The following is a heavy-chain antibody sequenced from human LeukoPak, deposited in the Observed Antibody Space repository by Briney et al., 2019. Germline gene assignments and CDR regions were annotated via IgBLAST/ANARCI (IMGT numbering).Heavy chain of an antibody. J-gene: IGHJ4*02. CDR3: AKDQWGIAVAGHFDY. CDR2: ISMSSFYI. V-gene: IGHV3-21*04. Sequence: PGGSLRLSCAGSGFSFSSYSMNWVRQAPGKGLEWISSISMSSFYIYYADSVKGRFTISRDNAKNSLYLQMNSLRAEDTAVYYCAKDQWGIAVAGHFDYWGQGTLVTVSS. CDR1: GFSFSSYS. D-gene: IGHD6-19*01.